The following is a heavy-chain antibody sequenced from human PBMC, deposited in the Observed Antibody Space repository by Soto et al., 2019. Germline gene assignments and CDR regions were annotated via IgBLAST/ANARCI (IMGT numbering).Heavy chain of an antibody. J-gene: IGHJ6*02. CDR2: IYYSGST. V-gene: IGHV4-31*03. CDR1: GGSISSGGYY. Sequence: TVSGGSISSGGYYWSWIRQHPGKGLEWIGYIYYSGSTYYNPSLKSRVTISVDTSKNQFSLKLSSVTAADTAVYYCARDSSSSRYYYYGMDVWGQGTTVTVSS. CDR3: ARDSSSSRYYYYGMDV. D-gene: IGHD6-6*01.